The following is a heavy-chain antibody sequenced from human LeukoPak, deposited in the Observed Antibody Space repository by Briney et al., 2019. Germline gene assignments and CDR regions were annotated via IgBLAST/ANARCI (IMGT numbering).Heavy chain of an antibody. CDR3: AREKRYHDY. J-gene: IGHJ4*02. Sequence: SETLSLTCTVSGYSISSGYYWGWIRQPPGKGLEWIGSIYHSGSTYYNPSLKSRVTISVDTSKNQFSLKLSSVTAADTAVYYCAREKRYHDYWGQGTLVTVSS. CDR1: GYSISSGYY. CDR2: IYHSGST. D-gene: IGHD3-9*01. V-gene: IGHV4-38-2*02.